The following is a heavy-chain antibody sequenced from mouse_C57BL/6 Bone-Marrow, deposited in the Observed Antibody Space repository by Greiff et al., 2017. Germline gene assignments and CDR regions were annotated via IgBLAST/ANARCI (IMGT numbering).Heavy chain of an antibody. CDR3: ARDWDYFDY. CDR2: IYPGDGDT. D-gene: IGHD4-1*01. Sequence: QVQLQQPGAELVKPGASVKISCKVSGYAFSTYWMHWVKQRPGKGLEWIGQIYPGDGDTNYNGKFKGKATLTVDKSTSTAYMQLSSLTSEDSAVDFYARDWDYFDYWGQGTTLTVSS. J-gene: IGHJ2*01. CDR1: GYAFSTYW. V-gene: IGHV1-80*01.